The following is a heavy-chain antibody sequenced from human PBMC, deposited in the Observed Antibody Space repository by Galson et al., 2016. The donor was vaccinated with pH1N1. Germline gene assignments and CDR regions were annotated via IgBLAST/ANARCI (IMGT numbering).Heavy chain of an antibody. J-gene: IGHJ4*02. CDR2: ISGRGEST. CDR1: GFTFSSYA. Sequence: SLRLSCAASGFTFSSYAMSWVRQAPGKGLEWVSAISGRGESTYYSDSVKGHLTISRDNSKNTLYLQMTSLRSEDTAVYYCAKEGYREVTSGAPFDYWGQGALVTVSS. CDR3: AKEGYREVTSGAPFDY. V-gene: IGHV3-23*01. D-gene: IGHD1-26*01.